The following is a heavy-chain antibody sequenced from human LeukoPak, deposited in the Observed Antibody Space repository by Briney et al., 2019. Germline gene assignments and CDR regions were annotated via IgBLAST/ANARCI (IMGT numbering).Heavy chain of an antibody. CDR1: GYTFTSYY. V-gene: IGHV1-46*01. J-gene: IGHJ4*02. D-gene: IGHD3-16*01. Sequence: ASVKVSCKASGYTFTSYYMHWVRQAPGQGLEWMGIINPSGGSTSYAQKFQGRVTMTRDTSISTAYMELSRLRSDDTAVYYCARALLGGEVELDYWGQGTLVTVSS. CDR2: INPSGGST. CDR3: ARALLGGEVELDY.